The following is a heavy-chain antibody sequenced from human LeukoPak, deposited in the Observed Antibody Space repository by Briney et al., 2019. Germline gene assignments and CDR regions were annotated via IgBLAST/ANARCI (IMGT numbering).Heavy chain of an antibody. Sequence: SETLSLTCTVSGGSISSYYWSWIRQPPGKGLEWIGYIYYSGSTNYNPSLKSRVTISVDTSKNQFSLKLSSVTAADTAVYYCARVAYNLEFDYWGQGTLVTVSS. CDR2: IYYSGST. J-gene: IGHJ4*02. D-gene: IGHD1-1*01. V-gene: IGHV4-59*01. CDR1: GGSISSYY. CDR3: ARVAYNLEFDY.